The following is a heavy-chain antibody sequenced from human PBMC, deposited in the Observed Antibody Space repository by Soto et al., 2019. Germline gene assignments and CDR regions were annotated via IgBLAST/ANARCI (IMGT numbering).Heavy chain of an antibody. CDR3: ARDSAYGFVVVPAAILYAFDI. CDR1: GYTFTSYG. V-gene: IGHV1-18*01. Sequence: ASVKVSCKASGYTFTSYGISWVRQAPGQGLEWMGWISAYNGNTNYAQKLQGRVTMTTDTSTSTAYMELRSLRSDDTAVYYCARDSAYGFVVVPAAILYAFDIWGQGTMVTVSS. D-gene: IGHD2-2*01. CDR2: ISAYNGNT. J-gene: IGHJ3*02.